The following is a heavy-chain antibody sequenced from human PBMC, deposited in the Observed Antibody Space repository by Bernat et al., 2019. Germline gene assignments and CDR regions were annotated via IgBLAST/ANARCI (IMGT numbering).Heavy chain of an antibody. D-gene: IGHD5-12*01. Sequence: EVRLVESGGGLVQPGGSLRLPCATSGFTFSDQHMDCVRQAPGKGLEWIARSRDRNNRHTTENAASVKGRFTISRDDSKDSLYLQMNSLKTEDTAVYYCARVGGWINGADTSDLWGQGTLVTVSS. CDR2: SRDRNNRHTT. V-gene: IGHV3-72*01. CDR1: GFTFSDQH. J-gene: IGHJ3*01. CDR3: ARVGGWINGADTSDL.